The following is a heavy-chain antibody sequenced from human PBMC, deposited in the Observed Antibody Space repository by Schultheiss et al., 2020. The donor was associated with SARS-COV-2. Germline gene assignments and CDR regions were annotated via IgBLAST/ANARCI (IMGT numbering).Heavy chain of an antibody. J-gene: IGHJ4*02. CDR2: IYYSGST. Sequence: SETLSLTCTVSGGSISTGGYSWSWIRQHPGKGLEWIGSIYYSGSTYYNPSLKSRVTISVDTSKNQFSLKLSSVTAADTAVYYCARHGLGYPYYFDYWGQGTLVTVSS. CDR3: ARHGLGYPYYFDY. D-gene: IGHD3/OR15-3a*01. V-gene: IGHV4-39*01. CDR1: GGSISTGGYS.